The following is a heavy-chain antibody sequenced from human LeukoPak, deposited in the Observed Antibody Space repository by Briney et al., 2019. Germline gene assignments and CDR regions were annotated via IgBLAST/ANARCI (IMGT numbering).Heavy chain of an antibody. CDR2: IFGADTT. J-gene: IGHJ4*02. Sequence: PGGSLRLSYAATDFIVSDSHMSWVRQAPGRGLEWVSVIFGADTTFYADSVKGRFTISRDNLQNTVNLQMNSLRDDDTAVYYCARGGEILDYWGQGTQVTVSS. CDR1: DFIVSDSH. CDR3: ARGGEILDY. V-gene: IGHV3-53*01. D-gene: IGHD3-16*01.